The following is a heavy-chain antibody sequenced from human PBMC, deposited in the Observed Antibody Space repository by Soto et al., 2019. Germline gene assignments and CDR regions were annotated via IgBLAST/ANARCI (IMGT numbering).Heavy chain of an antibody. J-gene: IGHJ5*02. CDR1: GYTFTSYA. D-gene: IGHD2-2*01. CDR3: ARAPWCSSTSCYRWFDP. Sequence: ASVKVSCKASGYTFTSYAMHWVRQAPGQRLEWMGWINAGNGNTKYSQKFQGRVTITRDTSASTAYMELSSLRSEDTAVYYCARAPWCSSTSCYRWFDPWGQGTLVTVSS. V-gene: IGHV1-3*01. CDR2: INAGNGNT.